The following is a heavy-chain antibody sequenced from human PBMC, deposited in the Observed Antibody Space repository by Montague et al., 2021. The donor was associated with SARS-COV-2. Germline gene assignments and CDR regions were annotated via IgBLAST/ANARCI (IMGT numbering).Heavy chain of an antibody. CDR3: VREKYYFDDSGSK. D-gene: IGHD3-22*01. CDR2: VYHTGST. Sequence: SETLSLTCSVSGVSISSGSYYWSWVRQPPGKGLEWIGYVYHTGSTNYXXXLESRVTLSIDTSKNQFSLNLTSVTAADTAVYYCVREKYYFDDSGSKWGQGTLVTV. CDR1: GVSISSGSYY. V-gene: IGHV4-61*01. J-gene: IGHJ4*02.